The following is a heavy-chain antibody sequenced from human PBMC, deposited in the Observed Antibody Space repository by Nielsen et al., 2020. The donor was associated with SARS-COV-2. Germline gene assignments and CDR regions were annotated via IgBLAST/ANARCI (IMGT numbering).Heavy chain of an antibody. CDR2: TYYRSKWYN. J-gene: IGHJ6*02. D-gene: IGHD2-15*01. CDR3: ARVPYCSGGSCYSRYYYYGMDV. V-gene: IGHV6-1*01. Sequence: LSLTCAISGDSVSSNSAAWNWIRQSPSRGLEWLGRTYYRSKWYNDYAVSVKSRITINPDTSKNQFSLQLNSVTPEDTAVYYCARVPYCSGGSCYSRYYYYGMDVWGQGTTVTVSS. CDR1: GDSVSSNSAA.